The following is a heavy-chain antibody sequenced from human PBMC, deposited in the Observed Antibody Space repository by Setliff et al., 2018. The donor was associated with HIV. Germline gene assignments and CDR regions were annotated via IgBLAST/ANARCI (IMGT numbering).Heavy chain of an antibody. CDR1: GSTFSTYD. J-gene: IGHJ6*02. Sequence: ASVKVSCKASGSTFSTYDINWVRQAPGQGPEWMGWMNPNSGNTGYAPKLQGRVTMTRNTSTSTAYMELSSLRPDDTAVYYCASNWSRFPSYGMDVWGQGTTVTVSS. D-gene: IGHD1-1*01. CDR2: MNPNSGNT. CDR3: ASNWSRFPSYGMDV. V-gene: IGHV1-8*01.